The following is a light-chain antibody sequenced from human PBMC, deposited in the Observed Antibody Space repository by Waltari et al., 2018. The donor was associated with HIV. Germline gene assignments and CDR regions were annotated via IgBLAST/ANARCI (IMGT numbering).Light chain of an antibody. CDR1: SSDIGDYAY. CDR2: EVT. J-gene: IGLJ2*01. V-gene: IGLV2-14*03. CDR3: SSYTRRGTVI. Sequence: QSALTQPASVSGSPGQSIVLPCTGSSSDIGDYAYVSWYQQYPGQAPKALIYEVTSRPSGTSSPFSGSKAATTAFLAISKLQTDEEAEYFCSSYTRRGTVIFGGGTRLTVL.